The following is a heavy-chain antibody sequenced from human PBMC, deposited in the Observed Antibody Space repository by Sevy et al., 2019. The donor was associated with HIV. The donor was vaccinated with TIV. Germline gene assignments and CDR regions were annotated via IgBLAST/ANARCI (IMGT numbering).Heavy chain of an antibody. CDR1: GFSFSSYS. J-gene: IGHJ4*02. CDR2: ISSSSGTI. D-gene: IGHD7-27*01. V-gene: IGHV3-48*01. Sequence: GGSLRLSCVTSGFSFSSYSMNWVRQAPGKGLEWVSYISSSSGTIRYADSVEGRLTISRDNAKNSLFLQMNSLRAEDTAVYYCARDDHWAFDYWGQGALVTVSS. CDR3: ARDDHWAFDY.